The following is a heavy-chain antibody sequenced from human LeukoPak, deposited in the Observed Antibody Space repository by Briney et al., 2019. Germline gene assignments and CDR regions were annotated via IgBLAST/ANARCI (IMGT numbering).Heavy chain of an antibody. CDR2: INHSGST. CDR3: ARDRSYSSGWYYFDY. V-gene: IGHV4-34*01. D-gene: IGHD6-19*01. J-gene: IGHJ4*02. CDR1: GITFRSYG. Sequence: GTLRLSCAASGITFRSYGMSWIRQPPGKGLEWIGEINHSGSTNYNPSLKSRVTISVDTSKNQFSLKLSSVTAADTAVYYCARDRSYSSGWYYFDYWGRGTLVTVSS.